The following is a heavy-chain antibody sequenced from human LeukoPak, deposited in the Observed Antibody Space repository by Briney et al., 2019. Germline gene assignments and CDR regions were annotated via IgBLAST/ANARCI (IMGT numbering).Heavy chain of an antibody. CDR3: ARDPPPRSYDSNY. CDR2: ISSSGTTI. V-gene: IGHV3-11*01. J-gene: IGHJ4*02. Sequence: GGSLRLSCAASGFTVSDYYMSWIRQAPGKGLEWVSFISSSGTTINYADSVKGRFTISWDNAKNSLYLQMNSLRAEDTAVYYCARDPPPRSYDSNYWGQGTLVTVSS. D-gene: IGHD3-3*01. CDR1: GFTVSDYY.